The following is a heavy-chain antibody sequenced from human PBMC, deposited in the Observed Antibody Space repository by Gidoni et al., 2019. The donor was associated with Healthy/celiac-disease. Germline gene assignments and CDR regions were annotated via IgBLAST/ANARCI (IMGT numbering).Heavy chain of an antibody. Sequence: EVQLLESGGGLVQPGGSLRLSCAASGFTFSSYAMSWVRQAPGKGLEWVSAISGSGGSTYYADSVKGRFTISRDNSKNTLYLQMNSLRAEDTAVYYCAKDLLVVVVPAAYYYYYGMDVWGQGTTVTVSS. CDR2: ISGSGGST. D-gene: IGHD2-2*01. J-gene: IGHJ6*02. V-gene: IGHV3-23*01. CDR1: GFTFSSYA. CDR3: AKDLLVVVVPAAYYYYYGMDV.